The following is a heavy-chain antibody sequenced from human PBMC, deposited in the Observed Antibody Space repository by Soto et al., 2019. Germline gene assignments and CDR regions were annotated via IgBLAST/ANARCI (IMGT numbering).Heavy chain of an antibody. CDR2: ITSSGGTT. CDR1: GFTFSDYA. J-gene: IGHJ5*01. V-gene: IGHV3-23*01. CDR3: AKRDASSLHFDS. Sequence: HPGGSLRLSCVASGFTFSDYAMSWVRQAPGKGLEWVSGITSSGGTTYYADSVKGRLTFSRDNSKNTLYLQMNSLRAEDTAVYFCAKRDASSLHFDSSGQGALVPVSS. D-gene: IGHD6-6*01.